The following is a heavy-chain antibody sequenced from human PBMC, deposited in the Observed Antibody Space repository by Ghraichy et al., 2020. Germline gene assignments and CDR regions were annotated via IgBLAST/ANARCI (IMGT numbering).Heavy chain of an antibody. CDR3: ARDGASYDFWSGYSYYFDY. J-gene: IGHJ4*02. CDR2: ISSSSSYI. Sequence: GGSLRLSCAASGFTFSSYSMNWVRQAPGKGLEWVSSISSSSSYIYYADSVKGRFTISRDNAKNSLYLQMNSLRAEDTAVYYCARDGASYDFWSGYSYYFDYWGQGTLVTVSS. V-gene: IGHV3-21*01. CDR1: GFTFSSYS. D-gene: IGHD3-3*01.